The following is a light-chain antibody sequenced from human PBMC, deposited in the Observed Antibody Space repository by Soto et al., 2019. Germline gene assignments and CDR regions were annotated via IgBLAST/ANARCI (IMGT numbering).Light chain of an antibody. CDR3: SSYTSGTTLYV. J-gene: IGLJ1*01. CDR1: NRDVGSYNL. Sequence: QSALTQPASVSGSPGQSITISCTGTNRDVGSYNLVSWYQQRPGEAPKLIISEVRNRPSGISYRFSGSRSGNTASLTISGLQAEDEADYYCSSYTSGTTLYVFGTGTKLTVL. V-gene: IGLV2-14*01. CDR2: EVR.